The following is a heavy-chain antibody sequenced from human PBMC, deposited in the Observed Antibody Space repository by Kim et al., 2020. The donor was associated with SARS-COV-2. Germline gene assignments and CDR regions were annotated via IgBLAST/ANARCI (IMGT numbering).Heavy chain of an antibody. CDR3: ARERGWNSPYFDY. J-gene: IGHJ4*02. Sequence: YADSVKGRFTISRDNAKNSLYLQMNRLRAEDTAVYYCARERGWNSPYFDYWGQGTLVTVSS. V-gene: IGHV3-21*01. D-gene: IGHD1-7*01.